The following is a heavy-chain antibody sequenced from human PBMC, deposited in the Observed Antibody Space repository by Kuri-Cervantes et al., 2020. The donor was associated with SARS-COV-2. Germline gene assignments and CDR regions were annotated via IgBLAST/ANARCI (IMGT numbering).Heavy chain of an antibody. J-gene: IGHJ6*02. CDR3: ARERYYSGHYGMDV. V-gene: IGHV3-48*01. CDR2: IGSSSSII. Sequence: GESLKISCAASGFTFSDYSMNWVRQAPGKGLEWVSYIGSSSSIIYYADSMKGRFIISRDNAKNSLSLQMNSLRAEDTAVYYCARERYYSGHYGMDVRGQGTMVTVSS. CDR1: GFTFSDYS. D-gene: IGHD3-10*01.